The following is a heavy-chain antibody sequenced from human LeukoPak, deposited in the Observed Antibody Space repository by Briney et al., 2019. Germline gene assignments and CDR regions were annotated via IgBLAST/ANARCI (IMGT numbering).Heavy chain of an antibody. V-gene: IGHV3-30*02. J-gene: IGHJ3*02. CDR3: ANEAHIVVVPAALDI. D-gene: IGHD2-2*01. CDR1: GLTFSSYG. Sequence: GGSLRLACAASGLTFSSYGMRSVRQAPGRGREWVPFIRYDGGNKYYADSVNGRFTISRDNSKNPLYQQMNSLRAEDTAVYYCANEAHIVVVPAALDIWGQGTMVTVSS. CDR2: IRYDGGNK.